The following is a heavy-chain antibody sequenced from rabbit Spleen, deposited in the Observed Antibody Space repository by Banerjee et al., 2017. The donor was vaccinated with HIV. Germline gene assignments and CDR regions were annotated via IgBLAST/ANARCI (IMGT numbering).Heavy chain of an antibody. CDR2: VYTGNGKN. D-gene: IGHD2-1*01. CDR1: GFSFSSSYY. V-gene: IGHV1S40*01. CDR3: ARGSAMMTMVITGYYLHL. Sequence: QSLEESGGGLVQPEGSLALTCTASGFSFSSSYYMCWVRQAPGKGLEWIGCVYTGNGKNYYTSWAKGRFTISKTSSTTVTLQMTSLTAADTATYFCARGSAMMTMVITGYYLHLWGPGTLVTVS. J-gene: IGHJ4*01.